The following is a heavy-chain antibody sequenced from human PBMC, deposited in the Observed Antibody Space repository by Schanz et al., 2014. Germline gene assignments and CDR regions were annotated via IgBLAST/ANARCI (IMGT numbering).Heavy chain of an antibody. CDR3: ARVRAAHPYYYGMDV. D-gene: IGHD6-6*01. V-gene: IGHV3-21*01. Sequence: VQLVESGGGVVQPGRSLRLSCATSGFTFSSYSMNWVRQAPGKGLEWVSSVSGTSIYIYYADSVKGRFTISRDNAENSLYLQMNSLRAEDTAVYYCARVRAAHPYYYGMDVWGQGTTVTVSS. CDR2: VSGTSIYI. CDR1: GFTFSSYS. J-gene: IGHJ6*02.